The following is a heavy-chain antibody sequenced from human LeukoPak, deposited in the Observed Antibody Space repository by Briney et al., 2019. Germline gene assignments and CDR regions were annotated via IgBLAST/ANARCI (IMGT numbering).Heavy chain of an antibody. CDR1: GFIFSSYA. D-gene: IGHD3-10*01. Sequence: PGGSLRLSCAASGFIFSSYAMHWVRQAPGKGLEWVAVISYDGSNKYYADSVKGRFTISRDNSKNTLYLQMNSLRAEDTAVYYCARGLEGFGESYKTDDWGQGTLVTVAS. CDR3: ARGLEGFGESYKTDD. CDR2: ISYDGSNK. V-gene: IGHV3-30-3*01. J-gene: IGHJ4*02.